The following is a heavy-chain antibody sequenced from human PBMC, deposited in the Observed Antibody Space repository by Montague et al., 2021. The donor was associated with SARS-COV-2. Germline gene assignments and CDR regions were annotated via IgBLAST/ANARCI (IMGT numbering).Heavy chain of an antibody. CDR3: ASDTRSAMLVVVSRYGLDV. D-gene: IGHD3-22*01. J-gene: IGHJ6*02. CDR1: GGSVSNSSCY. CDR2: IYYTGST. V-gene: IGHV4-39*07. Sequence: SETLSLTCTVSGGSVSNSSCYWGWHRQPPGKGLEWIESIYYTGSTYYNPSLKSRVTISVDTSKNQFSLKLSSVTAADTAVYYCASDTRSAMLVVVSRYGLDVWGQGTTVTVSS.